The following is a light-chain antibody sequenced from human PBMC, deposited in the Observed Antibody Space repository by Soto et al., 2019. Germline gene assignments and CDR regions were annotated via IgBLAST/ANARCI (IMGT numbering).Light chain of an antibody. V-gene: IGLV2-14*01. CDR1: SSDIGTYKY. CDR2: DVT. J-gene: IGLJ1*01. CDR3: SSYTSSSPYV. Sequence: QSALTQPASVSGSPGQSITISCSGTSSDIGTYKYVSWYQQHPGKAPKLMIYDVTNRPSGVSNRFSGSKSGNTASLTISGLQAEDAADYYCSSYTSSSPYVFGTGTKLTVL.